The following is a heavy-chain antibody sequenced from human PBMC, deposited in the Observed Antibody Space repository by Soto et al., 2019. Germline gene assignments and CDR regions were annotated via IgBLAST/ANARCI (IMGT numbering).Heavy chain of an antibody. Sequence: QVQLQQWGAGLLKPSETLSLTCAVYGGSFSGYYWSWIRQPPGKGLEWIGEINHSGSTNYNPSLKRRVIISVDTSKNQFSLMLSSVTAADTAVYYCARHCSHYDFWSGYYGSLAWFDPWGQGTLVTVSS. CDR3: ARHCSHYDFWSGYYGSLAWFDP. J-gene: IGHJ5*02. D-gene: IGHD3-3*01. V-gene: IGHV4-34*01. CDR1: GGSFSGYY. CDR2: INHSGST.